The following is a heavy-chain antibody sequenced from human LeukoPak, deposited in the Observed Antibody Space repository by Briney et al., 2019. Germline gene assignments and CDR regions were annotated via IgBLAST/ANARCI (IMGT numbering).Heavy chain of an antibody. V-gene: IGHV1-8*01. Sequence: ASVKVSCKASGYTFTIYDINWVRQAPGQGLEWMGWMNPNSGNTGYAQKFQGRVAMTRNTSISTAYMELSSLRSEDTAVYYCARGRDLWFGELLLFDPWGQGTLVTVSS. CDR2: MNPNSGNT. J-gene: IGHJ5*02. CDR3: ARGRDLWFGELLLFDP. D-gene: IGHD3-10*01. CDR1: GYTFTIYD.